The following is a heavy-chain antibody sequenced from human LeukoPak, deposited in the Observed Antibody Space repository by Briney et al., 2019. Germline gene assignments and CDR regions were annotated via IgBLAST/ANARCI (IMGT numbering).Heavy chain of an antibody. CDR3: ASSASGYDSYSFDY. CDR2: IIPILGIA. V-gene: IGHV1-69*04. CDR1: GGTFSSYA. D-gene: IGHD5-12*01. Sequence: GASVKVSCKASGGTFSSYAISWVRQAPGQGREWMGRIIPILGIANYAQKFQGRVTITADKSTSTAYMALSSLRSDDTAVYYCASSASGYDSYSFDYWGQGTLVTVSS. J-gene: IGHJ4*02.